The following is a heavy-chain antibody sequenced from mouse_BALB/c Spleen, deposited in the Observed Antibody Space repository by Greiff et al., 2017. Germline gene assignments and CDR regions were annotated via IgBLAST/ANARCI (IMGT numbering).Heavy chain of an antibody. Sequence: EVQRVESGGGLVQPGGSRKLSCAASGFTFSSYAMSWVRQTPEKRLEWVASISSGGSTYYPDSVKGRFTISRDNARNILYLQMSSLRSEDTAMYYCARGGDYAMDYWGQGTSVTVSS. CDR3: ARGGDYAMDY. CDR1: GFTFSSYA. J-gene: IGHJ4*01. CDR2: ISSGGST. V-gene: IGHV5-6-5*01.